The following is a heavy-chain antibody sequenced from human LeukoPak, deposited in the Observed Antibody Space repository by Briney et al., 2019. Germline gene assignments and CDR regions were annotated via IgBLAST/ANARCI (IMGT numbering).Heavy chain of an antibody. J-gene: IGHJ4*02. CDR2: INPNSGGT. Sequence: GASVKVSCKASGYTFTGYYMHWVRHAPGQGLEWMGWINPNSGGTNYAQKFQGRVTMTRETSISTAYMELSRLRSDDTAVYYCTVGLRFLEWLLSAFDYWGQGTLVTVSS. CDR1: GYTFTGYY. V-gene: IGHV1-2*02. CDR3: TVGLRFLEWLLSAFDY. D-gene: IGHD3-3*01.